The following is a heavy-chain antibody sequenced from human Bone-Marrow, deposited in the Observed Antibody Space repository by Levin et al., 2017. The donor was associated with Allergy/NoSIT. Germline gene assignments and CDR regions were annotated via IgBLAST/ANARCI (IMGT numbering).Heavy chain of an antibody. CDR2: ISGSGGST. Sequence: PGGSLRLSCAASGFTFSSYAMSWVRQAPGQGLEWVSAISGSGGSTYYADSVKGRFTTSRDNSKNTLYLQMNSLRAEDTAVYDCAGAAAGLYYDYYMDGWGKGTTVTVSS. J-gene: IGHJ6*03. D-gene: IGHD6-13*01. V-gene: IGHV3-23*01. CDR1: GFTFSSYA. CDR3: AGAAAGLYYDYYMDG.